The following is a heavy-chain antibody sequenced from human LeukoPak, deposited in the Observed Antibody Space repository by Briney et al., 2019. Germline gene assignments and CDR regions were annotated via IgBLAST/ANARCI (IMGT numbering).Heavy chain of an antibody. CDR2: INHSGST. J-gene: IGHJ6*04. CDR3: ARLGYCSSTSCHGGYYYGMDV. CDR1: GGSFSGYS. V-gene: IGHV4-34*01. D-gene: IGHD2-2*01. Sequence: SETLSLTCAVYGGSFSGYSWSWIRQPPGKGLEWIGEINHSGSTNYNPSLKSRVTISVDTSKNQFSLKLSSVTAADTAVYYCARLGYCSSTSCHGGYYYGMDVWGKGTTVTVSS.